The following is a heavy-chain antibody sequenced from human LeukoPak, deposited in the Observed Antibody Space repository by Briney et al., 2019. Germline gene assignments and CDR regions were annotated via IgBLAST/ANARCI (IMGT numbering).Heavy chain of an antibody. CDR2: IGGGGDNI. CDR1: GFSFSGYG. D-gene: IGHD6-13*01. CDR3: AKAEWYSSSWSSGAFDI. J-gene: IGHJ3*02. V-gene: IGHV3-23*01. Sequence: GGSLRLSCVASGFSFSGYGMCWVRQAPGKGLEWVSAIGGGGDNIHHADSVKGRFSISRDNSKNTLYLQMNSLRAEDTAVYYCAKAEWYSSSWSSGAFDIWGQGTMVTVSS.